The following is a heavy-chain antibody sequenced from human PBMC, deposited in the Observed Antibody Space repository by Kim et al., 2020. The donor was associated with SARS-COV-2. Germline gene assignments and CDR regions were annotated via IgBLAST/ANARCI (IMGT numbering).Heavy chain of an antibody. CDR2: ISASGGSP. V-gene: IGHV3-23*01. D-gene: IGHD3-9*01. J-gene: IGHJ4*02. CDR1: GITFSSYA. Sequence: GGSLRLSCAASGITFSSYAMSWVRQAPGKGLEWVSAISASGGSPYYVDSVKGRFTISRDNSKNTLYLQLNSLRDEDTAVYYCAKYPTGYFSFDFWGQGTLVTDSS. CDR3: AKYPTGYFSFDF.